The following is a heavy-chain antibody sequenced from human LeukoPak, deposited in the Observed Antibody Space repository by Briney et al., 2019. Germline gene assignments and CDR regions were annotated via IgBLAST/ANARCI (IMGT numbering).Heavy chain of an antibody. CDR2: IYTSGST. CDR1: GGSISSYY. Sequence: PSETLSLTCTVSGGSISSYYWSWIRQPAGKGLEWIGRIYTSGSTNYNPSLKSRVTMSVDTSKNQFSLKLSSVTAADTAVYYCAREDSDCSSTSCYGWWFDPWGQGTLVTVSS. J-gene: IGHJ5*02. D-gene: IGHD2-2*01. CDR3: AREDSDCSSTSCYGWWFDP. V-gene: IGHV4-4*07.